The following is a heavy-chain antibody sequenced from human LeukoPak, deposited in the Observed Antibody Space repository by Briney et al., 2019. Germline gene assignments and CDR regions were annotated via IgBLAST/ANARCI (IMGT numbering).Heavy chain of an antibody. J-gene: IGHJ4*02. CDR1: GFTFSTYA. CDR2: ISANGAGA. D-gene: IGHD3-3*01. V-gene: IGHV3-23*01. Sequence: GSLRLSCAPSGFTFSTYAMGWVRQAPGKGLEWVSSISANGAGAYYADSVKGRATISRDNSKNMLYLQMNSLRADDTAIYYCARIGLTTSNFDYWGQGTLVTVSS. CDR3: ARIGLTTSNFDY.